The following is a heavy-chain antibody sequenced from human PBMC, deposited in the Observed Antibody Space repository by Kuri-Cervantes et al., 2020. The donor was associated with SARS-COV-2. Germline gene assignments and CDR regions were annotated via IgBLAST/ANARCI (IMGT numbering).Heavy chain of an antibody. Sequence: GESLKISCAASGFTFSSYDMHWVRQATGKGLEWVSAIGTAGDTYYPGSVKGRFTISRENAKNSLYLQMNSLRAGDTAVYYCASALPRIPGMDVWGQGTTVTVSS. CDR3: ASALPRIPGMDV. J-gene: IGHJ6*02. CDR2: IGTAGDT. V-gene: IGHV3-13*01. D-gene: IGHD2-15*01. CDR1: GFTFSSYD.